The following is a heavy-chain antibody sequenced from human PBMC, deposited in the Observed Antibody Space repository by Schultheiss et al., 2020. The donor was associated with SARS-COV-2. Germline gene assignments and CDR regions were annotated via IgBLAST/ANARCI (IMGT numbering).Heavy chain of an antibody. V-gene: IGHV3-30-3*01. CDR3: ARPVVVGTVRLYYGMNV. CDR2: ISNDGSTQ. D-gene: IGHD1-7*01. CDR1: GFSFQLYI. J-gene: IGHJ6*02. Sequence: GGSLRLSCVASGFSFQLYIMHWVRQAPGKGLEWVAGISNDGSTQYYADSVKGRFTISRDNSKNTLYLQMNNLRGDETAVYYCARPVVVGTVRLYYGMNVWGQGTAVTVSS.